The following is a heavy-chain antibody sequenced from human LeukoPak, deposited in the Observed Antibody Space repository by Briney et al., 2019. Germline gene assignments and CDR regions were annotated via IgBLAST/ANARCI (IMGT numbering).Heavy chain of an antibody. J-gene: IGHJ4*02. V-gene: IGHV4-59*01. CDR1: GGSMSSYY. Sequence: PSETLSLTCTVSGGSMSSYYWSWIRQPPGKGLEWIGYIYYSGSTNYNPSLKSRVTISVDTSKNQFSLKLSSVTAADTAVYYCASERRSGTNPSYFDYWGQGTLVTVSS. D-gene: IGHD3-3*01. CDR3: ASERRSGTNPSYFDY. CDR2: IYYSGST.